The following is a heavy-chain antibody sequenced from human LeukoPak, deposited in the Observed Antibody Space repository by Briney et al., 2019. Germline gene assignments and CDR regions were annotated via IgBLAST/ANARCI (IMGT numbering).Heavy chain of an antibody. CDR3: ARDFDQPSGN. CDR2: INSDGTST. Sequence: GGSLRLSCAASGFTFSIYWMHWVRQAPGKGPVWVSRINSDGTSTGYADSVRGRFTISRDNAEDTLYLQMNSLGAEDTAVYYCARDFDQPSGNWGQGTLVTVSS. J-gene: IGHJ4*02. V-gene: IGHV3-74*01. D-gene: IGHD3-9*01. CDR1: GFTFSIYW.